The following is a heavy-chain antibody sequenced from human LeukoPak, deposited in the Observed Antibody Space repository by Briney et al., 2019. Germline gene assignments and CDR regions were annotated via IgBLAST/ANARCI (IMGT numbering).Heavy chain of an antibody. CDR2: ISYDGSNK. J-gene: IGHJ4*02. CDR1: GFTFSSYG. D-gene: IGHD6-19*01. Sequence: PGRSLRLSCAASGFTFSSYGMHWVRQAPGKGLEWVAVISYDGSNKYYADSVKGRFTISRDNSKNTLYLQMNSLRAEDTAVYYCAKPRASGWYWAFDYWGQGTLVTVSS. CDR3: AKPRASGWYWAFDY. V-gene: IGHV3-30*18.